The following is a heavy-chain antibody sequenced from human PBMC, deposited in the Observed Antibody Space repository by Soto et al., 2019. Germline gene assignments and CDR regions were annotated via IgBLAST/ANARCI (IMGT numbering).Heavy chain of an antibody. CDR3: AREGITMVRGLDY. D-gene: IGHD3-10*01. J-gene: IGHJ4*02. CDR1: GGSISSGGYY. V-gene: IGHV4-31*03. Sequence: QVQLQESGPGLVKPSQTLSLTCTVSGGSISSGGYYWSWIRQHPGKGLEWIGYIYYSGSTYYNPSLKGRVTISVDTAKNQFSLKLSSVTAADTAVYYCAREGITMVRGLDYWGQGTLVTVSS. CDR2: IYYSGST.